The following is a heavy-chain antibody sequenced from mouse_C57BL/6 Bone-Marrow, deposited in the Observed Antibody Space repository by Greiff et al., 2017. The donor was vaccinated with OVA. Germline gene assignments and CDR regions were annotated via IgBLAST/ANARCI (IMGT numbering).Heavy chain of an antibody. V-gene: IGHV5-4*01. CDR1: GFTFSSYA. J-gene: IGHJ4*01. D-gene: IGHD2-3*01. Sequence: EVQLQESGGGLVKPGGSLKLSCAASGFTFSSYAMSWVRQTPEKRLEWVATISDGGSYTYYPDNVKGRFTISRDNAKNNLYLQMSHLKSEDTAMYYCAREGYYPFYYAMDYWGQGTSVTVSS. CDR2: ISDGGSYT. CDR3: AREGYYPFYYAMDY.